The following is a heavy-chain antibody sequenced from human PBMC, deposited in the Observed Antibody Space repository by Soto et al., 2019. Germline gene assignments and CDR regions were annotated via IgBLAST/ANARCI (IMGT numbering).Heavy chain of an antibody. CDR2: IGTAGDT. Sequence: AGCLRLSCSASGLTFCSYVMHWVRHATGKGLEWVSAIGTAGDTYYPGSVKGRFTISRENAKNSLYLQMNSLRAGDTAVYYCARGYYYDSSDDAFDIWGQGTMVTV. CDR3: ARGYYYDSSDDAFDI. J-gene: IGHJ3*02. CDR1: GLTFCSYV. D-gene: IGHD3-22*01. V-gene: IGHV3-13*01.